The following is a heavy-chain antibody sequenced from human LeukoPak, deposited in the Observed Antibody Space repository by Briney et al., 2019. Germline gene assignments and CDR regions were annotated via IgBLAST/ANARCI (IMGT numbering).Heavy chain of an antibody. V-gene: IGHV1-18*04. CDR2: ITTFNDRT. J-gene: IGHJ4*02. CDR1: GYIFTSYG. Sequence: ASVKVSCKASGYIFTSYGITWVRQAPGQGLEWMGRITTFNDRTVLAEKFRGRVTLNTDTTTAYLTLMKLRSGDPAVYYCARSGSSSWSSLLDYWGQGSLVIVSS. CDR3: ARSGSSSWSSLLDY. D-gene: IGHD6-13*01.